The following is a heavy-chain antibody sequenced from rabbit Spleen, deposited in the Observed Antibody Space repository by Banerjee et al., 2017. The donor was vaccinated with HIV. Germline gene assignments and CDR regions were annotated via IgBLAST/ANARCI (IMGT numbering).Heavy chain of an antibody. Sequence: QEQLVESGRGLVKPEGSLTLTCKASGFSFSDRDVMCWVRQAPGKGLQWIACIYGGSSGSTYYASWAKGRFTISKTSSTTVTLQMTSLTAADTATYFCARDTGSSFSSYGMDLWGPGTLVTVS. CDR2: IYGGSSGST. CDR1: GFSFSDRDV. CDR3: ARDTGSSFSSYGMDL. V-gene: IGHV1S45*01. J-gene: IGHJ6*01. D-gene: IGHD8-1*01.